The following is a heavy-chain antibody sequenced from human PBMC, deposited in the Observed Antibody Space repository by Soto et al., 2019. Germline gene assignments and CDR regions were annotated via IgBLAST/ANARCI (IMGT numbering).Heavy chain of an antibody. CDR2: INPATGAA. V-gene: IGHV1-2*02. CDR3: ARGGGVGVAGSAAFDM. J-gene: IGHJ3*02. D-gene: IGHD3-3*01. CDR1: GYPVTAYY. Sequence: QLHLVQSGAVVKKPGASVTVSCSASGYPVTAYYMHWVRQAPGRGLEWMGGINPATGAAKYTPTFQGRVTMTRDPSTSTVFMELSGLTSADTAAFYWARGGGVGVAGSAAFDMWGQGTLVTVSS.